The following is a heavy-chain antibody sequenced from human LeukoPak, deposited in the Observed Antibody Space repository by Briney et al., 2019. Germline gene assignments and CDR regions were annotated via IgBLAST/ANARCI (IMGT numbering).Heavy chain of an antibody. V-gene: IGHV3-33*01. D-gene: IGHD3-10*01. CDR1: GFTFSSYG. J-gene: IGHJ6*02. CDR3: ARDEARMVRGLIGYYGMDV. CDR2: IWYDGSNK. Sequence: PGGSLRLSCAASGFTFSSYGMHWVRQAPGKGLEWVAVIWYDGSNKYYADSVKGRFTISRDNSKNTLYLQMNSLRAEDTAVYYCARDEARMVRGLIGYYGMDVWGQGTTVTVSS.